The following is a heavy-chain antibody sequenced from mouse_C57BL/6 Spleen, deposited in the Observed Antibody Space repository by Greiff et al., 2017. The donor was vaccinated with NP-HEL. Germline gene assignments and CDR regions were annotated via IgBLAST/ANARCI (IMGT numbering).Heavy chain of an antibody. J-gene: IGHJ1*03. CDR3: ARWPAPHWYFDV. CDR2: IYPGSGST. CDR1: GYTFTSYW. V-gene: IGHV1-55*01. Sequence: QVQLKQPGAELVKPGASVKMSCKASGYTFTSYWITWVKQRPGQGLEWIGDIYPGSGSTNYNEKFKSKATLTVDTSSSTAYMQLSSLTSEDSAVYYCARWPAPHWYFDVWGTGTTVTVSS.